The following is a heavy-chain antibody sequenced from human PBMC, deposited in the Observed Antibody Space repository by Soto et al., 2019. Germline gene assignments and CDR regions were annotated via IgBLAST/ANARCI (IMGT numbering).Heavy chain of an antibody. CDR2: VYYSGSA. Sequence: SETLSLTCTVSGGSINRGAYYWTWIRQHPGKGLEWIGHVYYSGSAYCTPSLRSRATISMDTSKNLFSLNLSSVTAADTAVYYCARIPYGSFWGYFDYWGQGALVTVSS. D-gene: IGHD7-27*01. J-gene: IGHJ4*02. V-gene: IGHV4-31*03. CDR3: ARIPYGSFWGYFDY. CDR1: GGSINRGAYY.